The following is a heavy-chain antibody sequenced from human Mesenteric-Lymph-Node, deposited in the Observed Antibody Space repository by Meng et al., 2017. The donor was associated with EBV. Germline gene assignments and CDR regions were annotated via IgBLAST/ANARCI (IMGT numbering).Heavy chain of an antibody. J-gene: IGHJ1*01. D-gene: IGHD1-7*01. Sequence: VQLAGSGPGLVKPSGTLSLTCAVSGGSISGNNWWSWIRQPPGKGLEWIGEVFHIGSTNYNPSLKSRVTISLDKSKNQFSLKLTSVTAADTAVYFCARVSEISGTWLDCWGQGTLVTVSS. CDR1: GGSISGNNW. CDR2: VFHIGST. V-gene: IGHV4-4*02. CDR3: ARVSEISGTWLDC.